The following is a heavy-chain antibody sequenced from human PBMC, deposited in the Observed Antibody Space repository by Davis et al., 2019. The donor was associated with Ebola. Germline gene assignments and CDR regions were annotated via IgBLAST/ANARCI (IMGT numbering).Heavy chain of an antibody. CDR3: ARGFRWELRSDAFDI. J-gene: IGHJ3*02. CDR1: GGTFSSYA. Sequence: SVKVSCKASGGTFSSYAISWVRQAPGQGLEWMGGIIPIFGTANYAQKFQGRVTITADESTSTAYMELSSLRSEDTAVYYCARGFRWELRSDAFDIWGQGTMVTVSS. CDR2: IIPIFGTA. V-gene: IGHV1-69*13. D-gene: IGHD1-26*01.